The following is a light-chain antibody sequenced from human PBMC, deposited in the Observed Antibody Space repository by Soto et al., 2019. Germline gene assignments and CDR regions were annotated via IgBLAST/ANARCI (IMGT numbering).Light chain of an antibody. CDR2: EVS. CDR3: SSYAGSNNVV. V-gene: IGLV2-8*01. CDR1: SSDVDGYKY. Sequence: QSALTQPPSASGSPGQSVTISCTGTSSDVDGYKYVSWYQQHPGKAPKLMIYEVSKRPSGVPDRFSGSKSGNTASLTVSGLQAEDEADYYCSSYAGSNNVVFGGGTKLTVL. J-gene: IGLJ2*01.